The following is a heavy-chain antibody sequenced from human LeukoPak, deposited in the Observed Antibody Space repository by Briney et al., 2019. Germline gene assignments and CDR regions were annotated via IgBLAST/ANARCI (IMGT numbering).Heavy chain of an antibody. CDR3: ARVDPRYSGSANFDY. D-gene: IGHD1-26*01. J-gene: IGHJ4*02. CDR1: GYTFTGYY. Sequence: ASVKVSCKASGYTFTGYYMHWVRQAPGQGLEWMGWINPNSGGTNYAQKFQGRVTMTRDTSISTAYMELSRLRSDDTAVYYCARVDPRYSGSANFDYWGQGTLVTVSS. CDR2: INPNSGGT. V-gene: IGHV1-2*02.